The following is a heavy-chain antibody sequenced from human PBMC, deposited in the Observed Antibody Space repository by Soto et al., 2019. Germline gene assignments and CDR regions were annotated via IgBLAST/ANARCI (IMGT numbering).Heavy chain of an antibody. Sequence: PGGSLRLSCAASGFTFSSYSMNWVRQAPGKGLEWVSSISSSSSYIYYADSVKGRFTISRDNAKNSLYLQMNSLRAEDTAVYYCARDLVVRGVTRYGMDVWGQGTTVTVSS. J-gene: IGHJ6*02. V-gene: IGHV3-21*01. CDR3: ARDLVVRGVTRYGMDV. CDR2: ISSSSSYI. CDR1: GFTFSSYS. D-gene: IGHD3-10*02.